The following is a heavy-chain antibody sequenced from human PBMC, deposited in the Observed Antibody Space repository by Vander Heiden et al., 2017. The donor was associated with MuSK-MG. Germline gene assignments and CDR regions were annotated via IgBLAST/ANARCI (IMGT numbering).Heavy chain of an antibody. CDR2: IKQDGSEK. CDR3: AGLAGELSLLDY. Sequence: EVQLVESGGGLVQPGGSLRLSCAASGFTFSRYWMSWVRQAPGKGLEWGGKIKQDGSEKLYGDSGKGRFTIPRENAKNPLYLQMNRLRAEDTAVYYCAGLAGELSLLDYWGQGTLVTVSS. D-gene: IGHD3-16*02. J-gene: IGHJ4*02. CDR1: GFTFSRYW. V-gene: IGHV3-7*01.